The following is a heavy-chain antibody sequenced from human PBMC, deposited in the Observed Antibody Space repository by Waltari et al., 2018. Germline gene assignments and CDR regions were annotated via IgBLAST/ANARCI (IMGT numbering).Heavy chain of an antibody. J-gene: IGHJ5*02. CDR2: IYHSGST. V-gene: IGHV4-38-2*01. CDR1: GYSISSGYY. CDR3: ARGNKIVVVPAANHWFDP. Sequence: QVQLQESGPGLVKPSETLSLTCAVSGYSISSGYYWGWIRQPPGKGMEWIGSIYHSGSTDYNPSLKSRVTISVDTSKNQFSLKLSSVTAADTAVYYCARGNKIVVVPAANHWFDPWGQGTLVTVSS. D-gene: IGHD2-2*01.